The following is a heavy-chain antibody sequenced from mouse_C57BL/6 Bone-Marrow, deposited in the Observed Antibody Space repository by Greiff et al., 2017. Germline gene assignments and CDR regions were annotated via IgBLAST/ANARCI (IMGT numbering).Heavy chain of an antibody. J-gene: IGHJ2*01. V-gene: IGHV1-50*01. D-gene: IGHD1-1*01. CDR1: GYTFTSYW. Sequence: QVQLQQPGAELVKPGASVKLSCKASGYTFTSYWMQWVKQRPGQGLEWIGEIDPSDSYTNSNQKFKGKATLTVDTSSSTAHMQLSSLTSEDSAVYYSARDYGGSYGYWGQGTTLTVSS. CDR2: IDPSDSYT. CDR3: ARDYGGSYGY.